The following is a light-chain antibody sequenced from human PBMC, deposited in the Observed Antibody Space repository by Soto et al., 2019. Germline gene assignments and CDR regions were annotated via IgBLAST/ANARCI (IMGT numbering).Light chain of an antibody. V-gene: IGLV4-60*03. CDR2: LEGSGSY. Sequence: QPVLTQSSSASASLGSSVKLTCTLSSEHSTYIIAWHQQQPGKAPRYLMKLEGSGSYNRGSGVPDRFSGSSSGADRYLTISNLQSEDEADYYCETWDSNTWVFGGGTKVTVL. J-gene: IGLJ3*02. CDR1: SEHSTYI. CDR3: ETWDSNTWV.